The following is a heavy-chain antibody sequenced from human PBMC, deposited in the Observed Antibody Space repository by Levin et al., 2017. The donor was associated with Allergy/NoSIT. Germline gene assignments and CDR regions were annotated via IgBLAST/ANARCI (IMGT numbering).Heavy chain of an antibody. Sequence: GGSLRLSCAASGYTFSLYSMNWVRQAPGKGLEWVSFISNSGSYIYYADSVKGRFTISRDNAKNSLYLEMKSLRAEDTAVYYCARDGGVPSDFWGQGSLVTVSS. J-gene: IGHJ4*02. V-gene: IGHV3-21*06. CDR1: GYTFSLYS. CDR3: ARDGGVPSDF. D-gene: IGHD2-8*02. CDR2: ISNSGSYI.